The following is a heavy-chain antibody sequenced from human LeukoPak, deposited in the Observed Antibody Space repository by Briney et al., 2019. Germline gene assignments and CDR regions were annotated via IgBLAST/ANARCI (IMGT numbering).Heavy chain of an antibody. D-gene: IGHD3-10*01. CDR3: ASPMVRGVSYYYYGMDV. Sequence: GRSLRLSCAASGFTFSSYGMHWVRQAPGKGLEWVAVISYDGSNKYYADSVKGRFTISRDNSKNTLYLQMNSLRAEDTAVYYCASPMVRGVSYYYYGMDVWGKGTTVTVSS. J-gene: IGHJ6*04. V-gene: IGHV3-30*03. CDR1: GFTFSSYG. CDR2: ISYDGSNK.